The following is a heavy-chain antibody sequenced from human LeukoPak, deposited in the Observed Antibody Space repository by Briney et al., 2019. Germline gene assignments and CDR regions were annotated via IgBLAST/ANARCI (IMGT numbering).Heavy chain of an antibody. Sequence: PSETLSLTCTVSGGSISTYSWNWIRQPPGKGLEWIGYVYDSGTTDYNPSLKSRLTISVDTSKNQFSLRLSSVTAADTAVYYCARYKLITVDAFDVWGQGTMVTVSP. J-gene: IGHJ3*01. D-gene: IGHD2-8*01. CDR3: ARYKLITVDAFDV. CDR1: GGSISTYS. CDR2: VYDSGTT. V-gene: IGHV4-59*01.